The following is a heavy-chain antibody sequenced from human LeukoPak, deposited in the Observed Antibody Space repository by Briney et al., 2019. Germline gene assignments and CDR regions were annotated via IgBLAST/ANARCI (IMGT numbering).Heavy chain of an antibody. D-gene: IGHD3-10*01. J-gene: IGHJ5*02. CDR3: ARITGSGSYYKIFNWFDP. CDR2: IYPGDSDT. CDR1: GYSFTGYW. V-gene: IGHV5-51*01. Sequence: GESLKISCKGSGYSFTGYWIGWVRQMPGKGLEWMGIIYPGDSDTRYSPSFQGQVTISADKSISTAYLQWSSLKASDTAMYYCARITGSGSYYKIFNWFDPWGQGTLVTVSS.